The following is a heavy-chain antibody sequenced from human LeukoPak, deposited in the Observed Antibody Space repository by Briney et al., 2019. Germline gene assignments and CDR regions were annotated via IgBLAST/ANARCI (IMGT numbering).Heavy chain of an antibody. V-gene: IGHV1-8*01. CDR3: ARGVKPPPRDFWSAPRPGIDWFDP. CDR2: MNPNSGNT. D-gene: IGHD3-3*01. J-gene: IGHJ5*02. Sequence: ASVKVSCKASGYTFTSYDINWVRQATGQGPEWMGWMNPNSGNTGYAQKFQGRVTMTRNTSISTAYMELSSLRSEDTAVYYCARGVKPPPRDFWSAPRPGIDWFDPWGQGTLVTVSS. CDR1: GYTFTSYD.